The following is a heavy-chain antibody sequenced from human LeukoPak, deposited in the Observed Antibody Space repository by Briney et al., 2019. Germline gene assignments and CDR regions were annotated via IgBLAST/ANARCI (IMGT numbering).Heavy chain of an antibody. V-gene: IGHV3-21*01. CDR1: GFTFSSHT. Sequence: TEGSLRRSCAASGFTFSSHTMNWVRQAPGKGLEWVSSISSTSTSIYHADSVKGRFTISRDNTKNSLYLQMNSLRAEDTAVYYCARGFRAFDFWAQGTVVTVSS. CDR3: ARGFRAFDF. CDR2: ISSTSTSI. J-gene: IGHJ3*01.